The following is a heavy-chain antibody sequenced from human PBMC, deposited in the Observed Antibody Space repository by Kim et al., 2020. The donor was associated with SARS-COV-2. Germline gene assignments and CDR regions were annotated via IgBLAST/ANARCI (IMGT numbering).Heavy chain of an antibody. V-gene: IGHV3-23*01. J-gene: IGHJ4*02. CDR3: AKAPSVAARLAYFEY. D-gene: IGHD6-6*01. Sequence: GGSLRLSCAASGFSFSSYAMSWVRQAPGKGLEWVSAVSGSGGSKYYADSVKGRFTISRDNSKNTLYLQMNSLRAEDTAVYYCAKAPSVAARLAYFEYWGQGTLVTASS. CDR2: VSGSGGSK. CDR1: GFSFSSYA.